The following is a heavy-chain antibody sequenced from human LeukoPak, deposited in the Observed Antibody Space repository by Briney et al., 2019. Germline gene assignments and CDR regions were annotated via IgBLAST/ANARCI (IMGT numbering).Heavy chain of an antibody. J-gene: IGHJ4*02. CDR2: INWNGGST. D-gene: IGHD3-10*01. CDR3: ARSVLWFGESFCPSDY. CDR1: GFTFDDYG. V-gene: IGHV3-20*04. Sequence: GGSLRLSCAASGFTFDDYGMSWVRQAPGKGLEWVSGINWNGGSTGYADSVKGRFTISRDNAKNSLYLQANSLRAEDTALYYCARSVLWFGESFCPSDYWGQGTLVTVSS.